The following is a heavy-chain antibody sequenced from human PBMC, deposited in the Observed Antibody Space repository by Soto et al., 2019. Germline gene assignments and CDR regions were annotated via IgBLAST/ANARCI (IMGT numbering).Heavy chain of an antibody. CDR3: ARRAARLAGRGMDV. V-gene: IGHV4-31*03. J-gene: IGHJ6*02. D-gene: IGHD6-25*01. Sequence: SETLSLTCTVSGGSISSGGYYWSWIRQHPGKGLEWIGYIYYSGSTYYNPSLKSRVTISVDTSKNQFSLKLSSVTAADTAVYYCARRAARLAGRGMDVWGQGTTVTVSS. CDR2: IYYSGST. CDR1: GGSISSGGYY.